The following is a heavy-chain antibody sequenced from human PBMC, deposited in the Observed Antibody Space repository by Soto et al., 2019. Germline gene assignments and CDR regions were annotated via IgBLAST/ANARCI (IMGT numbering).Heavy chain of an antibody. J-gene: IGHJ4*02. Sequence: SVFGGTIINFYWSRIRQKPGKGLEWIGYIYYSGSTNYNPSLKSRVTISVDTSKNQFSLKLSSVTAADTAVYYCARGVFRALGVVRLVDSWGQGTLVTVSS. V-gene: IGHV4-59*01. CDR3: ARGVFRALGVVRLVDS. CDR2: IYYSGST. CDR1: GGTIINFY. D-gene: IGHD3-3*01.